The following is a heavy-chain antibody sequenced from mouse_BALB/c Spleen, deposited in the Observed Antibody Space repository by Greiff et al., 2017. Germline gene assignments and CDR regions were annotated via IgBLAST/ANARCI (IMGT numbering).Heavy chain of an antibody. CDR3: VREDYYGSFAY. J-gene: IGHJ3*01. V-gene: IGHV10S3*01. CDR2: IRSKSNNYAT. D-gene: IGHD1-1*01. CDR1: GFTFNTNA. Sequence: EADGGLVQPKGSLKLSCAASGFTFNTNAMNWVRQAPGKGLEWVARIRSKSNNYATYYADSVKDRFTISRDDSQSMLYLQMNNLKTEDTAMYYCVREDYYGSFAYWGQGTLVTVSA.